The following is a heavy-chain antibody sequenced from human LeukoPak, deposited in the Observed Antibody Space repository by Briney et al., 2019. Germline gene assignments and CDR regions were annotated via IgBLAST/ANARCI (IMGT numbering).Heavy chain of an antibody. D-gene: IGHD1-26*01. V-gene: IGHV3-23*01. CDR2: ISGSTGST. Sequence: GGSLRLSCAASGFTFSNYAMXWXRQAPGXGLXGVXLISGSTGSTYYAASVKGRFSISRDNSKNTVYLQMNSLRVEDTAVYYCAKGPVSAIVGATTLDYWGQGTLVTVSS. CDR1: GFTFSNYA. J-gene: IGHJ4*02. CDR3: AKGPVSAIVGATTLDY.